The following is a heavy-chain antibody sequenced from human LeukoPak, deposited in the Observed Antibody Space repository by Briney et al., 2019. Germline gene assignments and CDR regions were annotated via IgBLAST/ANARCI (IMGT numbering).Heavy chain of an antibody. CDR2: FSSSSSYT. V-gene: IGHV3-11*06. CDR3: ARSRAWFGEPNWFDP. Sequence: SGALRLSYAASGFTFSDYYLSWILRAPGKGLESVLYFSSSSSYTNYADPVKGRFTISRDNAKNSLYLQMNRLRAEDTAVYYCARSRAWFGEPNWFDPWGQGTLVTVSS. CDR1: GFTFSDYY. D-gene: IGHD3-10*01. J-gene: IGHJ5*02.